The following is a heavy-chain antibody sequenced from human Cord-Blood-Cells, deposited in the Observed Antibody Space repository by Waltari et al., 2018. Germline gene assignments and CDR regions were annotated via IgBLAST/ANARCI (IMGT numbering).Heavy chain of an antibody. D-gene: IGHD6-13*01. V-gene: IGHV4-59*01. Sequence: QVQLQESGPGLVKPSETLSLTCTVSGGSISSYYWSWIRQPPGKGLEWIGYIYYSGSTNYNPALKGRVTISVDTSKNQFSLKLSSVTAADTAVYYCARGSHSSSWIYYYYYYMDVWGKGTTVTVSS. J-gene: IGHJ6*03. CDR3: ARGSHSSSWIYYYYYYMDV. CDR1: GGSISSYY. CDR2: IYYSGST.